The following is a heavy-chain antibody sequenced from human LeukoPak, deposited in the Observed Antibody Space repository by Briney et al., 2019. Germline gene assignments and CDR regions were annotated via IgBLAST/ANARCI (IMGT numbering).Heavy chain of an antibody. V-gene: IGHV3-53*01. CDR3: ARVNPTFVGYIPPFFFDY. CDR2: IYPDGST. D-gene: IGHD3-16*01. J-gene: IGHJ4*02. Sequence: PGGSLRLSCAASGFTVSSNYISWVRQAPGKGLEWLSIIYPDGSTYDADSVRGRFAISRDNVKNTVYLQMNSLRGEDTAVYYCARVNPTFVGYIPPFFFDYWGQGTLVAVSS. CDR1: GFTVSSNY.